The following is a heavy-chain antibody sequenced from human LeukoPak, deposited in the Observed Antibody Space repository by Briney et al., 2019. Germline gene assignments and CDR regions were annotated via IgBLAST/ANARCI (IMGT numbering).Heavy chain of an antibody. D-gene: IGHD2-2*01. V-gene: IGHV4-34*01. CDR1: GGSFSGYY. CDR2: INHSGST. CDR3: ARLKPRWIVVVPAAHFDY. J-gene: IGHJ4*02. Sequence: KTSETLSLTCAVYGGSFSGYYWSWIRQPPGKGLEWIGEINHSGSTNYNPSLKSRVTISVDTSKNQFSLKLSSVTAADTAVYYCARLKPRWIVVVPAAHFDYWGQGTLVTVSS.